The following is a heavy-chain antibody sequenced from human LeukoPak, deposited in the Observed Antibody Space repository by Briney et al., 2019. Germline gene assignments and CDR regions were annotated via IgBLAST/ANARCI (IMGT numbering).Heavy chain of an antibody. Sequence: GSLRLSCTASGFTFSNFVMSWVRQAPGKGLEWVSSISDSGGTIYHTDSVKGRFTTSRDNSKKTLYLQMNSLRAEDTAVYYCAKDRAIRGGIGFDSWGQRTLVTV. D-gene: IGHD6-13*01. J-gene: IGHJ4*02. CDR2: ISDSGGTI. CDR3: AKDRAIRGGIGFDS. V-gene: IGHV3-23*01. CDR1: GFTFSNFV.